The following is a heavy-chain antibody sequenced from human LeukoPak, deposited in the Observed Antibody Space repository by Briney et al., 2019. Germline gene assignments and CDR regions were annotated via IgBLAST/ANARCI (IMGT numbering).Heavy chain of an antibody. CDR1: GGSISSYY. CDR2: IYYSGST. V-gene: IGHV4-59*01. Sequence: SSETLSPTCTVSGGSISSYYWSWIRQPPGKGLEWIGYIYYSGSTNYNPSLKSRVTISVDTSKNQFSLKLSSVTAADTAVYYCARSPYSSSWYVDYWGQGTLVTVSS. D-gene: IGHD6-13*01. J-gene: IGHJ4*02. CDR3: ARSPYSSSWYVDY.